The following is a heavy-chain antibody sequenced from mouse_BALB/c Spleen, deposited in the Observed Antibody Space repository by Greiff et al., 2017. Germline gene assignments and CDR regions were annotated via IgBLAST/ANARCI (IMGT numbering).Heavy chain of an antibody. CDR1: GYTFSSYW. D-gene: IGHD2-4*01. J-gene: IGHJ4*01. CDR2: ILPGSGST. Sequence: VKLQQSGAELMKPGASVKISCKATGYTFSSYWIEWVKQRPGHGLEWIGEILPGSGSTNYNEKFKGKATFTADTSSNTAYMQLSSLTSEDSAVYYCARSIYYYYDAYAMDYWGQGTSVTFSS. CDR3: ARSIYYYYDAYAMDY. V-gene: IGHV1-9*01.